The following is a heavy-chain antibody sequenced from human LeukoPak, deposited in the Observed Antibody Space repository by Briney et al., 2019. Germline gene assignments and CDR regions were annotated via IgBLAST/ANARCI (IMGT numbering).Heavy chain of an antibody. Sequence: SETLSLTCAVYGGSFSGYYWSWIRQPPGKGLEWIGEINHSGSTNYNPSLKSRVTISVDTSKNQFSLKLSSVTAADTAVYYRARLPRYFDNWGQGTMVTGSS. J-gene: IGHJ3*02. CDR1: GGSFSGYY. CDR2: INHSGST. CDR3: ARLPRYFDN. V-gene: IGHV4-34*01.